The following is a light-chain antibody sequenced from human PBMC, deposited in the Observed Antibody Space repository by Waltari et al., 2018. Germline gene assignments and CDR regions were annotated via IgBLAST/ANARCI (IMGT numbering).Light chain of an antibody. CDR3: QEYVDDLWT. CDR1: RDISTK. J-gene: IGKJ1*01. CDR2: MAS. V-gene: IGKV1-5*03. Sequence: DILMTQSPPTLSASMGDRATITCRASRDISTKLPWYQQKPGRAPKLLIYMASSLESGVPARFSGSGSGTEFTLTISTLQPDDFATYYCQEYVDDLWTFGQGTKVEIK.